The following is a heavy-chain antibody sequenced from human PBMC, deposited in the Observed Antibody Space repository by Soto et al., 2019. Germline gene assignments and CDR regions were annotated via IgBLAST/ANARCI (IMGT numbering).Heavy chain of an antibody. D-gene: IGHD3-3*01. CDR1: GYTFTSYY. Sequence: ASVKVSCKASGYTFTSYYMHWVRQAPGQGLEWMGIINPSGGSTSYAQKFQGRVTRTRDTSTSTVYMELSSLRSEDTAVYYCARDESNYDFWSGYLYLFDYWGQGTLVTVSS. V-gene: IGHV1-46*01. J-gene: IGHJ4*02. CDR2: INPSGGST. CDR3: ARDESNYDFWSGYLYLFDY.